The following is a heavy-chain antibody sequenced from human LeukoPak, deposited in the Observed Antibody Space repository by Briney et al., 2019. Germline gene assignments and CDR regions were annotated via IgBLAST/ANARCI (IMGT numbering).Heavy chain of an antibody. D-gene: IGHD3-22*01. CDR1: GFTFSSYG. V-gene: IGHV3-30*18. Sequence: PGGSLRLSCAASGFTFSSYGMHWVRQAPGKGLEWVAVISYDGSNKYYADSVRGRFAISRDNSKNTLYLQMNSLRAEATAVYYCAKDHKNYYDSSGYAFDIWGQGTMVTVSS. J-gene: IGHJ3*02. CDR3: AKDHKNYYDSSGYAFDI. CDR2: ISYDGSNK.